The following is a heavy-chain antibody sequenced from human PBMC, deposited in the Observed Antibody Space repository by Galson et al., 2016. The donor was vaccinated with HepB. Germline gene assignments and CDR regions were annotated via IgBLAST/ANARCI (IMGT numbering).Heavy chain of an antibody. D-gene: IGHD3-22*01. CDR1: GFTFSSYA. J-gene: IGHJ4*02. CDR3: AKMHYPYYSDITAYYGDY. CDR2: ISGLTGST. Sequence: SLRLSCAASGFTFSSYAMNWVRQAPGKGLEWVSTISGLTGSTYYADSVKGRFTISSDNSKNTLYLQMNSLRDEDTAVYYCAKMHYPYYSDITAYYGDYGGQGTLVTVSS. V-gene: IGHV3-23*01.